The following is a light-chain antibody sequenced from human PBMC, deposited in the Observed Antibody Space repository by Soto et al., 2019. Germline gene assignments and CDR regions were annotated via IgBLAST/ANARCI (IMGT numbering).Light chain of an antibody. Sequence: DIQMTQSPSTLSASVGDRVTITCRASQTISSWLAWYQQKPGKAPKLLIYKASTLKSGVPSRFSGSGSGTEITLTTSSLQPEDVATYCGQPTYHHPSTFGGGTKLEIK. V-gene: IGKV1-5*03. J-gene: IGKJ4*01. CDR3: QPTYHHPST. CDR2: KAS. CDR1: QTISSW.